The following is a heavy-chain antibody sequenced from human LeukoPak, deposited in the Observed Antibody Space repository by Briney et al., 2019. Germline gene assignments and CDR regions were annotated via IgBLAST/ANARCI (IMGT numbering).Heavy chain of an antibody. Sequence: PSETLSLTCAVYGGSFSGYYWRWIRHPPGRGLEWGGEINHSGSTNYNPSLKSRVTISVDTSKNQFYLKLSSVTAADTAVYYCARSGDGYNYGDYWGQGTLVTVSS. CDR2: INHSGST. V-gene: IGHV4-34*01. D-gene: IGHD5-24*01. CDR3: ARSGDGYNYGDY. J-gene: IGHJ4*02. CDR1: GGSFSGYY.